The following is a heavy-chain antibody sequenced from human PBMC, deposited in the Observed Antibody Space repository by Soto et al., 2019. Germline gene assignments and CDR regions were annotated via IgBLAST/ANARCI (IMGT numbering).Heavy chain of an antibody. D-gene: IGHD3-10*01. CDR1: GGSFSGYY. CDR3: ASYRQHVIKGFYYPDMDV. CDR2: INHSGNT. Sequence: PSETLSLTCSIYGGSFSGYYWSWIRQPPGKGLEWIGEINHSGNTNYNPSLKSRVTISVDTSNNQFSLELNSVTAADTAVYYCASYRQHVIKGFYYPDMDVWGQGTTVTVSS. J-gene: IGHJ6*02. V-gene: IGHV4-34*01.